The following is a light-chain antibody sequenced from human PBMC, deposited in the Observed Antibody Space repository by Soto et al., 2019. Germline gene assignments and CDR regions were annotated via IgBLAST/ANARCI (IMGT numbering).Light chain of an antibody. CDR2: DAS. Sequence: DIQMNQSPSSLSASVGDRVTVTCQASQDISNRLNWYQQKPGKAPKLLIYDASNLETGVPSRFSGSRSGTHFTLTISSLQPEDVATYYCQNYNSAQEVTFGPGTKVNI. CDR1: QDISNR. J-gene: IGKJ3*01. V-gene: IGKV1-33*01. CDR3: QNYNSAQEVT.